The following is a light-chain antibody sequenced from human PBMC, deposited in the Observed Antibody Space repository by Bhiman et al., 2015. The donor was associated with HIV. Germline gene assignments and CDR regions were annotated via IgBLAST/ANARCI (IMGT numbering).Light chain of an antibody. CDR3: SSYGGTTYWGM. CDR2: EVS. J-gene: IGLJ3*02. V-gene: IGLV2-8*01. Sequence: QSALTQPPSASGSPGQSVTISCTGTSSDVGGYNYVSWYQQHPGQAPKLMIYEVSKRPSGVPDRFSGSKSGNTAFLTVSGLQPEDEADYCSSYGGTTYWGMFGGGTKLTVL. CDR1: SSDVGGYNY.